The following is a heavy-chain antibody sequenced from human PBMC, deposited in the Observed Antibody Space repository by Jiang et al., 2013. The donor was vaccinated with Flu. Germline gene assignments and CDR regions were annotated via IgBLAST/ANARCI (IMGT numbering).Heavy chain of an antibody. CDR3: ARSSWGYSYGPFEY. V-gene: IGHV1-69*06. CDR1: GGAFSSYA. J-gene: IGHJ4*02. D-gene: IGHD5-18*01. CDR2: INQIFGTT. Sequence: EVKKPGSSVKVSCKASGGAFSSYAISWVRQAPGQGLEWMGGINQIFGTTDYAQKFQGRVTISADKSTSTAYMDLSSLRAEDTAIYYCARSSWGYSYGPFEYWGQGTLVTVSS.